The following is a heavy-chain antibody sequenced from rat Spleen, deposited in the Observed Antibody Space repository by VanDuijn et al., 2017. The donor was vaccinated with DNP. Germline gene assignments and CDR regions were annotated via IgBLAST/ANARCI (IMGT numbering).Heavy chain of an antibody. CDR3: ARDRDFEYNFFDY. J-gene: IGHJ2*01. Sequence: QVQLKESGPGLVQPSQTLSLTCTVSGFSLTSYNVHWVRQPPGKGLEWMGRMRYKGYTNYNSTLRSRLSISRDTSKNQVFIKMNSLQTDDTAIYYCARDRDFEYNFFDYWGQGVMVTVSS. D-gene: IGHD1-9*01. CDR2: MRYKGYT. CDR1: GFSLTSYN. V-gene: IGHV2-63*01.